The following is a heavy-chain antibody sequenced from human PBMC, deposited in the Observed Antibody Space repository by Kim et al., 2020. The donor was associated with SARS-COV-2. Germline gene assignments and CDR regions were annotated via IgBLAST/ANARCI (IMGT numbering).Heavy chain of an antibody. CDR2: IKHDGSGQ. Sequence: GGSLRLSCAASGFTFSNYWMTWVRQTPGKGLEWVASIKHDGSGQYYVDSLKGRFTISRDNAKNSLYLQMNSPRAEDTALYHCARGAGSSVFDPWGQGNLVTVSS. D-gene: IGHD1-26*01. V-gene: IGHV3-7*01. CDR1: GFTFSNYW. CDR3: ARGAGSSVFDP. J-gene: IGHJ5*02.